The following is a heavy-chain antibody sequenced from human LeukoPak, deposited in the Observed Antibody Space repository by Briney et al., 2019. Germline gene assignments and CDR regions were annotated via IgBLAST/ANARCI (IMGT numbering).Heavy chain of an antibody. CDR2: IHYSGST. CDR3: ARAREYSYGDSFDY. CDR1: GGSISSYY. J-gene: IGHJ4*02. D-gene: IGHD5-18*01. V-gene: IGHV4-59*01. Sequence: SETLSLTCTVSGGSISSYYWSWIRQPPGKGLEWIGYIHYSGSTNYNPSLKSRVTISVDTSKNQFSLKLSSVTAADTAVYYCARAREYSYGDSFDYWDQGTLVTVSS.